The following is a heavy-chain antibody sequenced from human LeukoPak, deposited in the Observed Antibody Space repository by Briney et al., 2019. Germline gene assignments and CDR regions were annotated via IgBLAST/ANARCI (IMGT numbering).Heavy chain of an antibody. V-gene: IGHV3-49*04. CDR1: GFTFGDYA. Sequence: GGSLRLSCAAFGFTFGDYAVNWVRQAPGKGLEWVGFIRSKGNGGTTEYAASVKGRFSISRDDSKSIAYLQMNSLKTEDTAVYYCARDPRPFDSTGYYFFTWGQGTLVTVSS. J-gene: IGHJ4*02. CDR3: ARDPRPFDSTGYYFFT. CDR2: IRSKGNGGTT. D-gene: IGHD3-22*01.